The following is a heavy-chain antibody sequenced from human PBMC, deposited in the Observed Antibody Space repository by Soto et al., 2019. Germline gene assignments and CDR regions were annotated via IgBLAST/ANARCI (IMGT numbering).Heavy chain of an antibody. Sequence: GGSLRLSCAASGFTFSSYAMHWVRQAPGKGLEWVAVISYDGSNKYYADSVKGRFTISRDNSKNTLYLQMNSLRAEDTAVYYCARVRSIAAAGYYYYYGMDVWGQGTTVTVSS. J-gene: IGHJ6*02. V-gene: IGHV3-30-3*01. D-gene: IGHD6-13*01. CDR2: ISYDGSNK. CDR3: ARVRSIAAAGYYYYYGMDV. CDR1: GFTFSSYA.